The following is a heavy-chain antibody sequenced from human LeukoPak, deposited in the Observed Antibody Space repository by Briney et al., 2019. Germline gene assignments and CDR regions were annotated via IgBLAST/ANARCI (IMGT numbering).Heavy chain of an antibody. CDR1: GGSFSGYY. CDR2: INHSGST. J-gene: IGHJ4*02. V-gene: IGHV4-34*01. D-gene: IGHD3-22*01. CDR3: ARGGYYYDSSGFDY. Sequence: PSETLPLTCAVYGGSFSGYYWSWIRQPPGKGLEWIGEINHSGSTNYNPSLKSRVTISVDTSKNQFSLKLSSVTAADTAVYYCARGGYYYDSSGFDYWGQGTLVTVSS.